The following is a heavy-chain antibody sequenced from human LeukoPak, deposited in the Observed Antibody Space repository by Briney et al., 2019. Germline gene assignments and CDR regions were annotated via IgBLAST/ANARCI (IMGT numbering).Heavy chain of an antibody. CDR3: ARQTYYDYVWGSYRRTRFDY. Sequence: SETLSLTCAVYGGSFSGYYWSWIRQPPGKGLEWIGEINHSGSTNYNPSLKSRVTISVDTSKSQFSLKLSSVTAADTAVYYCARQTYYDYVWGSYRRTRFDYWGQGTLVTVSS. D-gene: IGHD3-16*02. J-gene: IGHJ4*02. V-gene: IGHV4-34*01. CDR2: INHSGST. CDR1: GGSFSGYY.